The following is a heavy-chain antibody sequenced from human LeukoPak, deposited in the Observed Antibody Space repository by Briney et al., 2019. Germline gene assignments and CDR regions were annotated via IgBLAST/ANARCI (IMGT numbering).Heavy chain of an antibody. Sequence: PSETLSLTCTVSGGSISSSSYYWGWIRQPPGKGLEWIGSIYYSGSTYYNPSLKSRVTISVDTSKNQFSLKLTSVTAADTAVYYCATKGDYPDTSGNSYDALDIWGQGTMVTVSS. CDR1: GGSISSSSYY. CDR2: IYYSGST. D-gene: IGHD3-22*01. V-gene: IGHV4-39*01. CDR3: ATKGDYPDTSGNSYDALDI. J-gene: IGHJ3*02.